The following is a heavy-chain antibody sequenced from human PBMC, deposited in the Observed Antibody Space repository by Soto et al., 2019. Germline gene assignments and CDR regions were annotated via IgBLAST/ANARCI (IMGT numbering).Heavy chain of an antibody. Sequence: QITLKESGPTLVKPTQTLTLTCTFSGFSLNTGGLGVGWIRQPPGKALQWLALISWDDDKRYSPSLKSRLTITKHASNTQVVLTNTSMDPVATATYCCTNIWCGGDGIRSYSPHYYSGMDVWCQGTTVTVSS. CDR3: TNIWCGGDGIRSYSPHYYSGMDV. CDR1: GFSLNTGGLG. CDR2: ISWDDDK. V-gene: IGHV2-5*02. D-gene: IGHD2-21*02. J-gene: IGHJ6*02.